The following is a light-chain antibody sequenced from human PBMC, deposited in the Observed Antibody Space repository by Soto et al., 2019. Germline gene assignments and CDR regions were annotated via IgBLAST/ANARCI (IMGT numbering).Light chain of an antibody. CDR3: QQYDNWPWT. CDR2: GAS. CDR1: PSVGSD. V-gene: IGKV3-15*01. J-gene: IGKJ1*01. Sequence: EIVMTPSPATLSVSPGEGATLSCSAGPSVGSDLAWYQQIPGQAPRLLIYGASTRAPGFPARFSGSGSGTDFTLTISSLQSEDFALYYCQQYDNWPWTFGQGTKVDIK.